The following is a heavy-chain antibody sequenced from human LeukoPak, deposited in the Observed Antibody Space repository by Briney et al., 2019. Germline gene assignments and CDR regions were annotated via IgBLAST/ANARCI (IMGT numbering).Heavy chain of an antibody. D-gene: IGHD6-13*01. J-gene: IGHJ4*02. CDR1: GFTFSSYA. Sequence: GGSLRLSCSASGFTFSSYAMHWVRQAPGKGLEYVSAISSNVGSTYYTDSVKGRFTISRDNSKNTLYLQMSSLRAEDTAVYYCVKPIAAAGTNYWGQGTLVTVSS. V-gene: IGHV3-64D*06. CDR3: VKPIAAAGTNY. CDR2: ISSNVGST.